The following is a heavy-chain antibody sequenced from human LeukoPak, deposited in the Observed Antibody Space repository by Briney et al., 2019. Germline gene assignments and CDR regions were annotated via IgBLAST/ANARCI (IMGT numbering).Heavy chain of an antibody. CDR2: INPNSGGT. V-gene: IGHV1-2*02. D-gene: IGHD2-15*01. J-gene: IGHJ4*02. CDR3: ATQPRIGYCSGGSCSLDY. CDR1: GYTFTGYY. Sequence: ASVKVSCKASGYTFTGYYMHWVRQAPGQGLEWMGWINPNSGGTNYAQKFQGRVTMTRDTSISTAYMELSRLRSDGTAVYYCATQPRIGYCSGGSCSLDYWGQGTLVTVSS.